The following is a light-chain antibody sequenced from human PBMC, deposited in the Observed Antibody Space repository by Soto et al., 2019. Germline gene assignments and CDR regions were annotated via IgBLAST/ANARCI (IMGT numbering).Light chain of an antibody. Sequence: EIVMTQSPATLSVSPGERATLSCRASQSVSSNLAWYQQKPGQAPRLLIYGASTRATGIPARFSGSGSGTEFILTISSLQSEDYAVYYCQQYNNWPGTFGQGTKVDIK. CDR2: GAS. V-gene: IGKV3-15*01. CDR3: QQYNNWPGT. J-gene: IGKJ1*01. CDR1: QSVSSN.